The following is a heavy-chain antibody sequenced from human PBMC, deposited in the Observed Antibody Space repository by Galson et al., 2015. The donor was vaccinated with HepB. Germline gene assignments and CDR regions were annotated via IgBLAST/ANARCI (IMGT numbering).Heavy chain of an antibody. CDR1: GFTFSSYA. Sequence: SLRLSCAASGFTFSSYAMHWVRQAPGKGLEWVAVISYDGSNKYYADSVKGRFTISRDNSKNTLYLQMNSLRAEDTAVYYCARAGGATTAYYYYGMDVWGQGTTVTVSS. D-gene: IGHD3-16*01. J-gene: IGHJ6*02. CDR2: ISYDGSNK. V-gene: IGHV3-30-3*01. CDR3: ARAGGATTAYYYYGMDV.